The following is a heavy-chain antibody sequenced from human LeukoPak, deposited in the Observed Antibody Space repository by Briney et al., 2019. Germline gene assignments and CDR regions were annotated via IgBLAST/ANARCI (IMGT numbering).Heavy chain of an antibody. CDR3: ARVPIYDTVAYYFDY. D-gene: IGHD3-3*01. CDR2: INPNSGGT. V-gene: IGHV1-2*02. CDR1: GYTFTGYY. J-gene: IGHJ4*02. Sequence: ASVKVSCKASGYTFTGYYMHWVRQAPGQGLEWMGWINPNSGGTNYAQKFQGRVTMTRDTSISTAYMELSRLRSDDTAVYYCARVPIYDTVAYYFDYWGQGTLVTVSS.